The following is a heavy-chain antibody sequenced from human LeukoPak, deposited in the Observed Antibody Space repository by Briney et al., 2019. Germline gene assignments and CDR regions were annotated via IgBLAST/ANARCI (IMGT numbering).Heavy chain of an antibody. CDR1: GFTFTSSA. CDR3: AAAPTYSSGWRRGWAFDI. D-gene: IGHD6-19*01. Sequence: TSVKVSCKASGFTFTSSAVQWVRQARGQRLEWIGWIVVGSGNTNYAQKFQERVTITRDMSTSTAYMELSSLRPEDTAVYYCAAAPTYSSGWRRGWAFDIWGQGTMVTVSS. J-gene: IGHJ3*02. CDR2: IVVGSGNT. V-gene: IGHV1-58*01.